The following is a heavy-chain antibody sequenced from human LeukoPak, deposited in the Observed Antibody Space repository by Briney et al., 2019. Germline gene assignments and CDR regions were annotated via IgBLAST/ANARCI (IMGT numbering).Heavy chain of an antibody. J-gene: IGHJ6*04. CDR1: GFTVSSNY. D-gene: IGHD3-10*02. V-gene: IGHV3-53*01. Sequence: PGGSLRLSCAASGFTVSSNYMSWVRQAPGKGLEWDSVIYSGGTIYYADSVKGRFTISRDNAKNSLYLQMNSLRAEDTAVYYCAELGITMIGGVWGKGTTVTISS. CDR2: IYSGGTI. CDR3: AELGITMIGGV.